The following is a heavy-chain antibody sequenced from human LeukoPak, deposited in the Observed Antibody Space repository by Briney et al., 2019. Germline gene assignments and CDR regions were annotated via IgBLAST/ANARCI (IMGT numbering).Heavy chain of an antibody. Sequence: ASVKVSCKASGYTFTSYYMHWVRQAPGQGLEWMGIINPSGGSTSYAKKFQGRVTMTRDTSTSTVYMELSSLRSEDTAVYYCARDQSGYYDCWSGYPSMVRKYYFDYWGQGTLVTVSS. D-gene: IGHD3-3*01. J-gene: IGHJ4*02. CDR2: INPSGGST. CDR3: ARDQSGYYDCWSGYPSMVRKYYFDY. V-gene: IGHV1-46*03. CDR1: GYTFTSYY.